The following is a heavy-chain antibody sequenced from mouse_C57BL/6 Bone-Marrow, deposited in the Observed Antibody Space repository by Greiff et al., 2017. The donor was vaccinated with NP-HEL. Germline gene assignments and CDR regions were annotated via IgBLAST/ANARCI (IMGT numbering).Heavy chain of an antibody. CDR2: INPNNGGT. V-gene: IGHV1-26*01. J-gene: IGHJ3*01. Sequence: VQLQQSGPELVKPGASVKISCKASGYTFTDYYMNWVKQSHGKSLEWIGDINPNNGGTSYNQKFKGKATLTVDKSSSTAYMELRSLTSEDSAVYYCASRYDEAYWGQGTLVTVSA. CDR3: ASRYDEAY. D-gene: IGHD2-12*01. CDR1: GYTFTDYY.